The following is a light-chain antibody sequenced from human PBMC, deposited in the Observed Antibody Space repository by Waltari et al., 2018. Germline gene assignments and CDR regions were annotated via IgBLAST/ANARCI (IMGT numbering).Light chain of an antibody. CDR3: CSYAGSSAPRV. CDR1: RSAVGNYNL. Sequence: QSALTQSASVSGSPGPSIPISCTGPRSAVGNYNLVSCYQQHPGKAPKLMIYEGNKRPSGVSNRFSGSKSGNMASLTISGLQAEDEADYYCCSYAGSSAPRVFGGGTKLTVL. J-gene: IGLJ3*02. V-gene: IGLV2-23*01. CDR2: EGN.